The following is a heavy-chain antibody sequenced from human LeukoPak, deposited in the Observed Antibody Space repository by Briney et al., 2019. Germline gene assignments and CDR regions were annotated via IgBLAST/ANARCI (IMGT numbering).Heavy chain of an antibody. V-gene: IGHV3-23*01. CDR2: ICGCGGST. CDR3: AKDRPYYYGSGSYHPDVDY. D-gene: IGHD3-10*01. J-gene: IGHJ4*02. CDR1: GFTFKSYA. Sequence: QAGGSLRLFCSASGFTFKSYAMSWVRQAPGKGVEWVSAICGCGGSTYYADSVKGRFTISRDNSKSTLYLQMNSLRAEDTAVYYCAKDRPYYYGSGSYHPDVDYWGQGTLVTVSS.